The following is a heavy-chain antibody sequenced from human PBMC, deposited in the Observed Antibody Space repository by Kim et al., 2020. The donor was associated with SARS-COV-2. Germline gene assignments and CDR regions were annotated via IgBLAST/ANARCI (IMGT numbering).Heavy chain of an antibody. Sequence: SNPSLKSRVTLSVDTSKNQFSLKMSSVTPADTAVYYCARGYSGSYGRFDYWGQGTLGTVSS. CDR3: ARGYSGSYGRFDY. D-gene: IGHD1-26*01. V-gene: IGHV4-59*09. J-gene: IGHJ4*02.